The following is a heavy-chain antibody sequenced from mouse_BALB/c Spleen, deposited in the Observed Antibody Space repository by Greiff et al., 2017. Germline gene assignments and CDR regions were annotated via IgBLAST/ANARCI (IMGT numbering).Heavy chain of an antibody. CDR2: ISDGGSYT. CDR3: ARGGDYGSSFYAMDY. CDR1: GFTFSDYY. V-gene: IGHV5-4*02. D-gene: IGHD1-1*01. J-gene: IGHJ4*01. Sequence: EVQLQESGGGLVKPGGSLKLSCAASGFTFSDYYMYWVRQTPEKRLEWVATISDGGSYTYYPDSVKGRFTISRDNAKNNLYLQMSSLKSEDTAMYYCARGGDYGSSFYAMDYWGQGTSVTVSS.